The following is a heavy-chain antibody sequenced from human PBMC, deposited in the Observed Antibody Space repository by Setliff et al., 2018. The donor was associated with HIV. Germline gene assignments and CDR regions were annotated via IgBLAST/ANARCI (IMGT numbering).Heavy chain of an antibody. CDR1: GFTLSDYY. CDR2: TRNKAKGYIT. J-gene: IGHJ4*02. CDR3: VRAAAGLDI. Sequence: GGSLRLSCAVSGFTLSDYYMDCVRQAPGKGLEWVGRTRNKAKGYITEYGASLQGRFTISRDNSKDSFSLQMNNLKAEDTAVYYCVRAAAGLDIWSQGIRVTVSS. V-gene: IGHV3-72*01.